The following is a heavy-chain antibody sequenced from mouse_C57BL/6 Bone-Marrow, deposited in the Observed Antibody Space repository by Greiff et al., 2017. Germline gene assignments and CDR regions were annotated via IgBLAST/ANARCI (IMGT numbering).Heavy chain of an antibody. CDR2: IYPGSGST. D-gene: IGHD2-5*01. V-gene: IGHV1-55*01. CDR1: GYTFTSYW. J-gene: IGHJ1*03. Sequence: QVHVKQPGAELVKPGASVKMSCKASGYTFTSYWITWVKQRPGQGLEWIGDIYPGSGSTNYNEKFKSKATLTVDTSSSTADMQLSSLTSEDSAVYYCARPYYSNYWYFDVWGTGTTVTVSS. CDR3: ARPYYSNYWYFDV.